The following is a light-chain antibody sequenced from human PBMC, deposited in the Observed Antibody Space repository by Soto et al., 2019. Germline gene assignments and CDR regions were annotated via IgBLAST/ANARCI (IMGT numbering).Light chain of an antibody. CDR2: LGS. CDR3: MQALQTPPLFT. J-gene: IGKJ3*01. CDR1: QSLLHSNGYNY. V-gene: IGKV2-28*01. Sequence: DIVMTQSPLSLPVTPGEPASISCRSSQSLLHSNGYNYLDWYLQKPGQSPQLLIYLGSNRASGVPDRFSGSGSGKDFTLKISRVEAEDVGVYYCMQALQTPPLFTFGPGTKVDIK.